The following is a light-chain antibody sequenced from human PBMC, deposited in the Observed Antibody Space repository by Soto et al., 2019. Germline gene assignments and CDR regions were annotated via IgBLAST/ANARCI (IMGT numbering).Light chain of an antibody. CDR3: ETWDSNIHWV. CDR2: LEGSGSY. Sequence: QLVLTQSSSASASLGSSVKLTCTLSSGRSSYIIAWHQQQPGKAPRYLMKLEGSGSYNKGSGVPDRFSGSSSGADRYLTISNLQFEDEADYYCETWDSNIHWVFGGGTKLTVL. CDR1: SGRSSYI. J-gene: IGLJ3*02. V-gene: IGLV4-60*02.